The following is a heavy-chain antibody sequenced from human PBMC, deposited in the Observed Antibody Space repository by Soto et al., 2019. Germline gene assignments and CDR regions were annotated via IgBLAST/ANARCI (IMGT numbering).Heavy chain of an antibody. D-gene: IGHD3-10*01. J-gene: IGHJ4*02. CDR2: ISSSSGSI. V-gene: IGHV3-48*01. CDR3: SRLGMVRGDMVGY. CDR1: GFTFSIVS. Sequence: GGSLRLSCAASGFTFSIVSMNWVRQAPGKGLEWVSYISSSSGSIYYADSVKGRFTISRDNAKNSLYLQMNSLRVEDTAVYYWSRLGMVRGDMVGYWGQGTLVTGSS.